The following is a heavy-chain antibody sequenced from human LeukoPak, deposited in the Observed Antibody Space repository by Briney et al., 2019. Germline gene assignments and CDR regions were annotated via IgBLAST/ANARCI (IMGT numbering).Heavy chain of an antibody. CDR2: IYYSGSS. V-gene: IGHV4-39*01. J-gene: IGHJ2*01. CDR1: GGSISRNSFY. CDR3: ARTSYGDYGYFDL. D-gene: IGHD4-17*01. Sequence: SETLSLTCTVSGGSISRNSFYWGWIRQPPGKGLEWIASIYYSGSSYYNPSLKSRATISVDTSKDQFSLRLSSVTASDTAVYYCARTSYGDYGYFDLWGRGTLVTVSS.